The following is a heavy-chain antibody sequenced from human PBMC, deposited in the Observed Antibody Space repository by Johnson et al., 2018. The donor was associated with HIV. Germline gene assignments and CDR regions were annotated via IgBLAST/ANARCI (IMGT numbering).Heavy chain of an antibody. J-gene: IGHJ3*02. CDR3: ARDQGYNGFEPDSFDI. Sequence: QMQLVESGGGVDQPGRSLRLSCAASGFTFSSYGMHWVRQAPGKGLEWVAFISSDGSNKYFAVSVTGRFSISRDNSKNTLYLQMNSLRAEDTAVYFCARDQGYNGFEPDSFDIWGRGTMVTVSS. D-gene: IGHD5-12*01. V-gene: IGHV3-30*03. CDR2: ISSDGSNK. CDR1: GFTFSSYG.